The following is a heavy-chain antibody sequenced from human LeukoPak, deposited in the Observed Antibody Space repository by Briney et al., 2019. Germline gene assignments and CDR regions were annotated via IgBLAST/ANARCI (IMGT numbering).Heavy chain of an antibody. CDR2: IYSGGST. J-gene: IGHJ5*02. CDR3: ARDLEVGATTTP. Sequence: GGSLRLSCAASGFTVSSNYMSWVRQAPGKGLEWVSVIYSGGSTYYADPVKGRFTISRDNSKNTLYLQMNSLRAEDTAVYYCARDLEVGATTTPWGQGTLVTVSS. D-gene: IGHD1-26*01. CDR1: GFTVSSNY. V-gene: IGHV3-53*01.